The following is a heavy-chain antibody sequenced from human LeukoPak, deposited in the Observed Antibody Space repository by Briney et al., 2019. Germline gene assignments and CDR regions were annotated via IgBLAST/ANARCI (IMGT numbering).Heavy chain of an antibody. CDR3: AKGGLGSDNCYCGSDH. J-gene: IGHJ4*02. V-gene: IGHV3-23*01. D-gene: IGHD2-15*01. CDR2: ISGSGDDT. CDR1: GFSFSSYA. Sequence: GGSLRLSCAASGFSFSSYAMSWVRQAPGKGLEWVSVISGSGDDTFYAGSVKGRFTISRDNSKDTLYLQMNSLRAEDMAVYYCAKGGLGSDNCYCGSDHWGQGTLVTVSS.